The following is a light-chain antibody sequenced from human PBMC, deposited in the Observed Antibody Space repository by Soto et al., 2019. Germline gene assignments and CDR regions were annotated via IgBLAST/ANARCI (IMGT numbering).Light chain of an antibody. CDR3: MQRTHDPIT. CDR2: DVS. CDR1: QSLLYSDGKTY. J-gene: IGKJ5*01. V-gene: IGKV2D-29*01. Sequence: DVVVTQTPLSLSVTPGQPASMSCKSSQSLLYSDGKTYLYWYLQRPGQPPQLLIYDVSNRFSRVPDRFSGSGSGTDFTLKISRVEAEDVGVYYCMQRTHDPITFGQGTRLEIK.